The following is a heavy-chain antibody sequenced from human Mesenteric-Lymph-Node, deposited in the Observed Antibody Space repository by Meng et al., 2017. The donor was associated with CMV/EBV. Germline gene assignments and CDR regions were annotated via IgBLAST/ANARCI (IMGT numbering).Heavy chain of an antibody. J-gene: IGHJ4*02. Sequence: GGSLRLSCAASGFTFSSYWMSWVRQAPGKGLEWVSVIYSGGSTYYADSVTGRFTITRDTSQNTLYLQMNGLRAEDTAVYYCDASDYWGQGTLVTVSS. CDR1: GFTFSSYW. CDR2: IYSGGST. CDR3: DASDY. D-gene: IGHD2-2*01. V-gene: IGHV3-53*01.